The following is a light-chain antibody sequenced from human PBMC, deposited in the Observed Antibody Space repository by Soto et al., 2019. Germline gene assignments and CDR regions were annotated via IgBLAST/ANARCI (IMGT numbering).Light chain of an antibody. CDR3: CSYAGSSTYV. J-gene: IGLJ1*01. V-gene: IGLV2-23*01. CDR1: SSDVGTYNL. CDR2: ESD. Sequence: QSVLTQPASVSGSPGQTITFACTGTSSDVGTYNLVSWYQQHPGKAPKLMIYESDKRPSGVSNRFSGSKSGNTASLTISGLQAEDESDYYCCSYAGSSTYVFGTGTKVTVL.